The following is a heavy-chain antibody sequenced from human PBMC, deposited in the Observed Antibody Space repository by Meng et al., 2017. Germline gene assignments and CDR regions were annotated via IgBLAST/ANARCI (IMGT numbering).Heavy chain of an antibody. J-gene: IGHJ6*02. D-gene: IGHD6-13*01. Sequence: LRLSCTVSGGSVSSGSYYWSWIRQPPGKGLEWIGYIYYSGSTNYNPSLKSRVTISVDTSKNQFSLKLSSVTAADTAVYYCARAKYSSSWYEYYYGMDVWGQGTTVTVSS. CDR1: GGSVSSGSYY. CDR3: ARAKYSSSWYEYYYGMDV. CDR2: IYYSGST. V-gene: IGHV4-61*01.